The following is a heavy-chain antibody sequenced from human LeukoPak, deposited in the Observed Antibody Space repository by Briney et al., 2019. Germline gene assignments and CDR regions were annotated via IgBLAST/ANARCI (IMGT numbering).Heavy chain of an antibody. Sequence: SETLSLTCTVSGYSISSGYYWGWIRQPPGKGLEWIGSIYHSGSTYYNPSLKSRVTISVDTSKNQFSLKLSSVTAADTAVYYCAREAVVVVAATSLGIDYWGQGTLVTVSS. V-gene: IGHV4-38-2*02. D-gene: IGHD2-15*01. J-gene: IGHJ4*02. CDR1: GYSISSGYY. CDR2: IYHSGST. CDR3: AREAVVVVAATSLGIDY.